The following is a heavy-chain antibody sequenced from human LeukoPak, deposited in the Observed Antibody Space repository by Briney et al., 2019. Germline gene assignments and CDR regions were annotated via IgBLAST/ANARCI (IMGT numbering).Heavy chain of an antibody. CDR1: GFTFSSYA. Sequence: GRSLRLSCAASGFTFSSYAMHWVRQAPGKGLEWVAVISYDGSNKYYADSVKGRFTISRDNSKNTLYLQMNSLRAEDTAVYYCAREDAAGTTLADYWGQGTLVTVSS. D-gene: IGHD6-13*01. CDR3: AREDAAGTTLADY. J-gene: IGHJ4*02. CDR2: ISYDGSNK. V-gene: IGHV3-30*04.